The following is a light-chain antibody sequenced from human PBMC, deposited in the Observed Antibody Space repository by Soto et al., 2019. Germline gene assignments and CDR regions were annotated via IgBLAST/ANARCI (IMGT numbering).Light chain of an antibody. CDR3: SSYGGSNTFGV. CDR1: SSDVGGYNY. J-gene: IGLJ1*01. V-gene: IGLV2-8*01. CDR2: EVS. Sequence: QSVLTQPPSASGSPGQSVTISCTGTSSDVGGYNYVSWYQQHPGKAPKLMIYEVSKRPSGVPDRFSGSKSGNRASLTVSGLQADDEADYYCSSYGGSNTFGVFGTGTKVTVL.